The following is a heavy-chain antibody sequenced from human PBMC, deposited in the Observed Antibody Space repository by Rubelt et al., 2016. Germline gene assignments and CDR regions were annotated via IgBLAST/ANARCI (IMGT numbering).Heavy chain of an antibody. CDR1: GYSFTSYW. Sequence: EVQLVQSGAEVKKPGESLKISCKGSGYSFTSYWIGWVRQMPGKGLEWVGIIYPGDSDTRYSPSFQGQVTISADKSISTAYLQWSSLKASDTAMYYCARHAYYYDSSGYYIGDAFDIWGQGTMVTVSS. D-gene: IGHD3-22*01. J-gene: IGHJ3*02. V-gene: IGHV5-51*01. CDR2: IYPGDSDT. CDR3: ARHAYYYDSSGYYIGDAFDI.